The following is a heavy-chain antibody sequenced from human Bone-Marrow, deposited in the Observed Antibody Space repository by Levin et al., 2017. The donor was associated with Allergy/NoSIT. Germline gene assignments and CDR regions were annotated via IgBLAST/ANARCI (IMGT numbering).Heavy chain of an antibody. J-gene: IGHJ2*01. D-gene: IGHD1-14*01. Sequence: HGESLKISCRGSGFSFISFYIGWVRQMPGKGLEWMGIIYPGDSKTTYGPSFQGQVTISADKSLSTAYLHWDSLKASDTAMYYCAGRRISDNRYFDLWGRGTLVTVSS. CDR3: AGRRISDNRYFDL. CDR2: IYPGDSKT. CDR1: GFSFISFY. V-gene: IGHV5-51*01.